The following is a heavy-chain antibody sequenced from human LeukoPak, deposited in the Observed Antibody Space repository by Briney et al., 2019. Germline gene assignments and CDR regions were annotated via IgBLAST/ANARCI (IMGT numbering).Heavy chain of an antibody. Sequence: GRSLRLSCAGSGFIFNNYAMHWVRQPPGKGLEWVSGISWNSGGIDYADSVKGRFTISRDNAKNSLYLQMNSLRAEDTAVYFCTRSGLFSSGRYWPDSWGQGTLVTVSS. CDR2: ISWNSGGI. J-gene: IGHJ4*02. CDR3: TRSGLFSSGRYWPDS. CDR1: GFIFNNYA. D-gene: IGHD2-15*01. V-gene: IGHV3-9*01.